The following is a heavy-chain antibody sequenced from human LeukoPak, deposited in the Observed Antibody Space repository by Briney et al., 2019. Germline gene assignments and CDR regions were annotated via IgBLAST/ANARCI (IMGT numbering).Heavy chain of an antibody. Sequence: ASVKVSCKASGGTFSSYAISWVRQAPGQGLGWMGGIIPIFGTANYAQKFQGRVTITADESTSTAYMELSSLRSEDTAVYYCARKLTFYFFWGVFLSFDYGGQEPLVTVSS. CDR1: GGTFSSYA. D-gene: IGHD3-3*01. J-gene: IGHJ4*02. CDR3: ARKLTFYFFWGVFLSFDY. CDR2: IIPIFGTA. V-gene: IGHV1-69*13.